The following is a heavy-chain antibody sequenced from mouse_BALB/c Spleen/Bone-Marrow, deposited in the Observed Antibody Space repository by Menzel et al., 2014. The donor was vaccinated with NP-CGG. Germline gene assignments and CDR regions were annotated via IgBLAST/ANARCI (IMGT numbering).Heavy chain of an antibody. CDR3: ARHPIYYYGSSWGNYAMDY. CDR1: GFTSSSYT. CDR2: ISNGGGST. J-gene: IGHJ4*01. Sequence: EVKLVESGGGLVQPGGSLKLSCAASGFTSSSYTMSWVRQTPEKRLEWVAYISNGGGSTHYPDTVKGRFTISRDNAKNTLYLQMSSLKSEDTAMYYCARHPIYYYGSSWGNYAMDYWGQGTSVTVSS. D-gene: IGHD1-1*01. V-gene: IGHV5-12-2*01.